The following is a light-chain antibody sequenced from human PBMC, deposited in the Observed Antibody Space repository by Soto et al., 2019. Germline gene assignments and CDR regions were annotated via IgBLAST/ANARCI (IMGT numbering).Light chain of an antibody. CDR3: QQYNSYQWT. J-gene: IGKJ1*01. CDR1: QSISSW. CDR2: DAS. V-gene: IGKV1-5*01. Sequence: DIQMTQSPSTLSASVGVRVTITCRASQSISSWLAWYQQKPGKAPNLLIYDASNLESGVPSRFSGSGSGTEFTLTISSLQPDDFETSYCQQYNSYQWTFGQGTKVDIK.